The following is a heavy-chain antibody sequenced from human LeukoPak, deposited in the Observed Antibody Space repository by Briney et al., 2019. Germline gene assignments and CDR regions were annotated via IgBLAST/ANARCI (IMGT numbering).Heavy chain of an antibody. D-gene: IGHD3-3*01. Sequence: GGSLRLSCAASGFTFSSHSMNWVRQAPGKGLEWVSYISSRSSTIYYADSVKGRFTISRDNAKNSLYLQMNSLRAEDTAVYYCARGDERFLEWLLSTFDYWGRGTLVTVSS. CDR2: ISSRSSTI. V-gene: IGHV3-48*01. CDR1: GFTFSSHS. CDR3: ARGDERFLEWLLSTFDY. J-gene: IGHJ4*02.